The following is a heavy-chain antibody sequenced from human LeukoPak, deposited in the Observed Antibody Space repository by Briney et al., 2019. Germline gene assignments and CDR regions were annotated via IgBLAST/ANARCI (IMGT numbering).Heavy chain of an antibody. V-gene: IGHV3-21*06. Sequence: GGSLRLSCAASGIPFSNYTLTWVRQAPGKGLVWVSSISGSSRYIHYSDSVRGRFSISRDNAKNSVYLQMDSLTADDTAVYYCARVNSALVVSSEGSWAGSLGFDHWGQGILVIGFS. CDR3: ARVNSALVVSSEGSWAGSLGFDH. J-gene: IGHJ4*02. CDR1: GIPFSNYT. CDR2: ISGSSRYI. D-gene: IGHD3-22*01.